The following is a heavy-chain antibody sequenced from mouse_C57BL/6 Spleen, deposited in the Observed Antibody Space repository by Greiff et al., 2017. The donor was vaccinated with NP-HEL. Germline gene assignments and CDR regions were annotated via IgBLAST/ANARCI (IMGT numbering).Heavy chain of an antibody. J-gene: IGHJ4*01. V-gene: IGHV1-55*01. Sequence: VQLQQPGAELVKPGASVKMSCKASGYTFTSYWITWVKQRPGQGLEWIGDISPGSGSTNYNEKFKSKATLTVDTSSSTAYMQLSSLTSEDSAVYYCARADWDENYYAMDYWGQGTSVTVSS. CDR3: ARADWDENYYAMDY. D-gene: IGHD4-1*01. CDR1: GYTFTSYW. CDR2: ISPGSGST.